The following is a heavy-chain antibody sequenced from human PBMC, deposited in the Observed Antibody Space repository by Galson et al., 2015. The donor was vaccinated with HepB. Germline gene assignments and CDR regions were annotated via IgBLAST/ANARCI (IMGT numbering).Heavy chain of an antibody. J-gene: IGHJ4*02. Sequence: SVKVSCKASGYTFTSYGISWVRQAPGQGLEWMGWISAYNGNTNYAQKLQGRVTMTTDTSTSTAYMELRSLRSDDTAVYYCARSGTSPYTVTQAPFDYWGQGTLVTVSS. CDR2: ISAYNGNT. CDR3: ARSGTSPYTVTQAPFDY. D-gene: IGHD4-17*01. CDR1: GYTFTSYG. V-gene: IGHV1-18*01.